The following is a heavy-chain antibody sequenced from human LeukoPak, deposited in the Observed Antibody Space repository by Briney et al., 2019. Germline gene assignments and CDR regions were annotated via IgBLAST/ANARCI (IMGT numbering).Heavy chain of an antibody. J-gene: IGHJ4*02. CDR3: AREGGFYRPLDC. V-gene: IGHV4-4*02. CDR2: VHLGGRT. Sequence: SETLSLTCGVSGGSVSSTNWWTWIRQPPGKGLEWIGQVHLGGRTNYKPSLKRRLTISMDLSANQVSLKVTCVTAADTAVYYCAREGGFYRPLDCSGQGTLVTVSS. CDR1: GGSVSSTNW. D-gene: IGHD6-25*01.